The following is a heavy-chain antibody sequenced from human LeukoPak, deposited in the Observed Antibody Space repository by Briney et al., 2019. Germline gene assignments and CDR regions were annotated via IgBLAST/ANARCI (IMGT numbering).Heavy chain of an antibody. CDR1: GDSITSSTYY. D-gene: IGHD3-10*01. CDR2: ICYTGST. Sequence: PSETLSLTCTVSGDSITSSTYYWGWIRQPPGQGLEWLGSICYTGSTYYNPSLKIRVTISIDKSKNHLSLNLTSVTAADTAVYFCARDKIVRAAHDAFCIWGEGTMVTVSS. J-gene: IGHJ3*02. V-gene: IGHV4-39*07. CDR3: ARDKIVRAAHDAFCI.